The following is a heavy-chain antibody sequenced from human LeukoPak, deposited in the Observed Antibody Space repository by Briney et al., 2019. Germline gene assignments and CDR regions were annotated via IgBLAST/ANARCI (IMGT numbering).Heavy chain of an antibody. D-gene: IGHD5/OR15-5a*01. CDR1: GFTFSSYS. Sequence: GGSLRLSCAASGFTFSSYSMNWVRQAPGKGLEWVSYISSSSSTIYYADSVNGRFTISRDNAKNSMFLQMNSLRVDDTAMYYCVRDSGAYSSVYYDAFDFWGQGTVVTVSS. CDR3: VRDSGAYSSVYYDAFDF. CDR2: ISSSSSTI. J-gene: IGHJ3*01. V-gene: IGHV3-48*04.